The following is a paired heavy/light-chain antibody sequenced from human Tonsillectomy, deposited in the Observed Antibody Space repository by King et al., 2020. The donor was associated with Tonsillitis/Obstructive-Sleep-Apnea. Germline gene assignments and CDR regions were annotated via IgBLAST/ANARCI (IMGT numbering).Light chain of an antibody. V-gene: IGLV4-69*01. CDR2: LNSDGSH. CDR3: QTWGTGGV. CDR1: IGHHHYA. Sequence: QLVLTQSPSASASLGASVKLTCTLSIGHHHYAIAWHQQQPEKGPLYLMRLNSDGSHTKGDGISDRFSGASSGAERYLIISSLQSEDEADYYCQTWGTGGVFGGGTKLTVL. J-gene: IGLJ3*02.
Heavy chain of an antibody. CDR1: GYTFNDFA. D-gene: IGHD3-16*02. CDR3: ARGGRYCDTVKCFIDF. V-gene: IGHV1-3*04. Sequence: QVQLVQSGAEVKKPGASVKVSCKASGYTFNDFAIHWVRQAPGQRLEWMGWINTGNGNTRYSQQFKGRVTITRDTSASTAYMELSSLRSEDTSVFFCARGGRYCDTVKCFIDFWGQGTMVTVSS. J-gene: IGHJ3*01. CDR2: INTGNGNT.